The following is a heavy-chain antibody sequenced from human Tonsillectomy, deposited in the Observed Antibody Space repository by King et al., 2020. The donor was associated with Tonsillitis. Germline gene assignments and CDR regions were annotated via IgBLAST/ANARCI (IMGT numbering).Heavy chain of an antibody. V-gene: IGHV4-34*01. CDR2: INHSGST. CDR3: ARGKKAGRGFGVPNIWFYYYYGIDV. D-gene: IGHD3-10*01. J-gene: IGHJ6*02. CDR1: VGSFSGYY. Sequence: VQLQQWGAGLLKPSETLSLTCAVYVGSFSGYYWSWIRQPPGKGLEWIGEINHSGSTNYNPSLKSRVTISVDTSKNQFSLKLSSVTAADTAVYYCARGKKAGRGFGVPNIWFYYYYGIDVWGQGTTVTVSS.